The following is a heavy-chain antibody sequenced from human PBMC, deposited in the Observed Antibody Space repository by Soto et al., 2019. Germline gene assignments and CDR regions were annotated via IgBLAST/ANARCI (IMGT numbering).Heavy chain of an antibody. CDR3: ARAKFTMVRGVIYYYGMDV. Sequence: ESGGGVVQPGRSLRLSCAASGFTFSSYGMHWVRQAPGKGLEWVAVIWYDGSNKYYADSVKGRFTISRDNSKNTLYLQMNSLRAEDTAVYYCARAKFTMVRGVIYYYGMDVWGQGTTVTVSS. CDR1: GFTFSSYG. J-gene: IGHJ6*02. CDR2: IWYDGSNK. V-gene: IGHV3-33*01. D-gene: IGHD3-10*01.